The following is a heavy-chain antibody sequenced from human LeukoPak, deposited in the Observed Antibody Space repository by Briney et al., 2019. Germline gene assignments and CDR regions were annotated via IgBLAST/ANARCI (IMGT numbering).Heavy chain of an antibody. V-gene: IGHV6-1*01. J-gene: IGHJ4*02. CDR1: GDSVSTNTAA. CDR2: TYYRSKWYT. CDR3: ARDGWPAFDY. D-gene: IGHD2-15*01. Sequence: SQTLSLTCAISGDSVSTNTAAWNWIRQSPSRGLEWLGRTYYRSKWYTDYAVSVKSRITINPNTSKNQFSLQLNFVTPEDTAVYFCARDGWPAFDYWGQGTLVTVSS.